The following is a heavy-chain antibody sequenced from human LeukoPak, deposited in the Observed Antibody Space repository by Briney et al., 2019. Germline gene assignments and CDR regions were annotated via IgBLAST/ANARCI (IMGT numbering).Heavy chain of an antibody. J-gene: IGHJ6*03. Sequence: SVKVSCKASGGTFSSYAISWVRQAPGQGLEWMGGIIPIFGTANYAQKFQGRVTITADKSTSTAYMELSSLRSEDTAVYYCARDGIREGYMDVWGKGTTVTVSS. D-gene: IGHD2-21*01. CDR3: ARDGIREGYMDV. CDR1: GGTFSSYA. CDR2: IIPIFGTA. V-gene: IGHV1-69*06.